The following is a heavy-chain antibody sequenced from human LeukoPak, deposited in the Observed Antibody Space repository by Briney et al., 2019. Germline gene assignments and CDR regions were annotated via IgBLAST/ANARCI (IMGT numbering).Heavy chain of an antibody. CDR3: ARGPYGDFKRIDY. Sequence: GGSLRLSCAVSGFTFSSYWMSWVRQAPGKGLEWVANIKQDGSEKYYVDSVKGRFTISRDNAKNSLYLQMNSLRAEDTAVYYCARGPYGDFKRIDYWGQGTLVTVSS. D-gene: IGHD4-17*01. J-gene: IGHJ4*02. V-gene: IGHV3-7*03. CDR1: GFTFSSYW. CDR2: IKQDGSEK.